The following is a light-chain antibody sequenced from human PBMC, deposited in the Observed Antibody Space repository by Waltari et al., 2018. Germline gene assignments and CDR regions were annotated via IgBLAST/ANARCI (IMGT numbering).Light chain of an antibody. CDR3: SYYPDTHTPVV. Sequence: QSALTQPASGSGSPGQSVTISCTGASSYGDDNRIISLFRHHPVNAPKLILYYVSNRASDISTRFSGYKSGNTASLTISRLQADDEADYFCSYYPDTHTPVVFGGGTKLTV. CDR1: SSYGDDNRI. CDR2: YVS. J-gene: IGLJ2*01. V-gene: IGLV2-14*03.